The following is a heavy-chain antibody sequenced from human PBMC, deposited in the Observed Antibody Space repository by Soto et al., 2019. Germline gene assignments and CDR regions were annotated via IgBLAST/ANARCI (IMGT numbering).Heavy chain of an antibody. CDR1: GYSFTNYW. V-gene: IGHV5-51*01. Sequence: GESLKISCKGSGYSFTNYWIGWVRQMPGKGLEWMGIIYPGDSDTKYSPSLQGQVTISADKSMSTAYLQWSSLKASDTATYYCARRDCSGGSCYGMDVWGQGTTVTVSS. D-gene: IGHD2-15*01. CDR2: IYPGDSDT. CDR3: ARRDCSGGSCYGMDV. J-gene: IGHJ6*02.